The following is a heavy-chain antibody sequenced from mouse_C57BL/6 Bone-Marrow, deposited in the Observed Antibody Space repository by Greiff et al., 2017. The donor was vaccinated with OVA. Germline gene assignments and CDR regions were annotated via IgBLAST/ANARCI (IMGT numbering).Heavy chain of an antibody. V-gene: IGHV5-12*01. Sequence: DVKLVESGGGLVQPGGSLKLSCAASGFTFSDYYMYWVRQTPEKRLEWVAYISNGGGSTYYPDTVKGRFTISRDNAKNTLYLQMSRLKSEDTAMYYCARHIVDYWGQGTSVAVSS. CDR1: GFTFSDYY. CDR2: ISNGGGST. J-gene: IGHJ4*01. CDR3: ARHIVDY.